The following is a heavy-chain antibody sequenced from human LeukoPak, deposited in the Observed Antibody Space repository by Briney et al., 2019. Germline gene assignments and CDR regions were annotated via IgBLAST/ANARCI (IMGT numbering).Heavy chain of an antibody. V-gene: IGHV4-39*02. CDR1: VDSISSSSYY. CDR2: ILYSGDT. CDR3: ARRTSGGGLFDH. Sequence: PSETLSLTCTVSVDSISSSSYYWAWIRQPAGKGLEWIGSILYSGDTYYNASLKSRVTISVDTSKKHFSLKLTSVTSADTAVYYCARRTSGGGLFDHWGLGTLVTVSS. J-gene: IGHJ4*02. D-gene: IGHD3-10*01.